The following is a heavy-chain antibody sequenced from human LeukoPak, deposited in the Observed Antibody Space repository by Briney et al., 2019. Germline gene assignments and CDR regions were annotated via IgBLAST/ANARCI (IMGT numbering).Heavy chain of an antibody. V-gene: IGHV3-7*03. CDR1: GFSFRAYW. J-gene: IGHJ4*01. CDR3: ARFGHDLYQAFDG. D-gene: IGHD2-2*01. CDR2: IHQNGSKE. Sequence: GGSLSLSCTRSGFSFRAYWRGWVRQAPGKGLERVRNIHQNGSKEDYVDSVKGLFTVTRNNPKNPVFLQMNGLRAEVTALSYCARFGHDLYQAFDGWGHRTLITVSS.